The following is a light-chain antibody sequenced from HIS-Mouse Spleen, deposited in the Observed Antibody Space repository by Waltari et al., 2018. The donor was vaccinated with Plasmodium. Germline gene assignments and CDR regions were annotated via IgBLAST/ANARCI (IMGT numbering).Light chain of an antibody. CDR1: QSISSN. Sequence: EIVITQSPATLSVSPGERATLPCTASQSISSNLAWYQQKPGQAPKLLIYGASTRATGIPARFSGSGSGTEFTLTISSLQSEDFAVYYCQQYNNWSFTFGPGTKVDIK. CDR3: QQYNNWSFT. V-gene: IGKV3-15*01. J-gene: IGKJ3*01. CDR2: GAS.